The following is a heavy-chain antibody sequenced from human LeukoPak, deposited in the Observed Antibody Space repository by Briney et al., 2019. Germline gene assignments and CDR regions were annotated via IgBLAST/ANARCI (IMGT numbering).Heavy chain of an antibody. CDR3: ARLVPSPQVFGVVIHYFDC. J-gene: IGHJ4*02. V-gene: IGHV4-4*02. D-gene: IGHD3-3*01. Sequence: SGTLSLTCTVSGGSISSNHWWSWVRQPPGKGLEWVGEIYHSGSTNYNSSLKSRVTISVDKSKNQFSLNLTSLNAADTAVYFCARLVPSPQVFGVVIHYFDCWGQGTLVTVSS. CDR1: GGSISSNHW. CDR2: IYHSGST.